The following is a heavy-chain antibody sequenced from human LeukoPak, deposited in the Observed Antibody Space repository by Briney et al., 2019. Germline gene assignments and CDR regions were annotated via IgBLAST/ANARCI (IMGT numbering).Heavy chain of an antibody. V-gene: IGHV4-34*01. CDR3: ARAGYSYGTGYYFDY. CDR2: INHSGST. D-gene: IGHD5-18*01. CDR1: GGSFSGYY. Sequence: SETLSLTCAVYGGSFSGYYWSWIRQPPGKGLEWIGEINHSGSTNYNPSLKSRVTISVDTSKNQFSLKLSSVTAADTAVYYCARAGYSYGTGYYFDYWGQGTLVTVSS. J-gene: IGHJ4*02.